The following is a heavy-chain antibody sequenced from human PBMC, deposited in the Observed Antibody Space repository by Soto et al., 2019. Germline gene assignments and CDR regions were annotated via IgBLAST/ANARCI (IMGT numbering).Heavy chain of an antibody. V-gene: IGHV3-53*01. CDR1: GFTVSSSIY. CDR2: IYPGDTT. D-gene: IGHD5-12*01. J-gene: IGHJ4*02. CDR3: HGYGY. Sequence: EVQLVESGGGLIQPGGSLRLSCVVSGFTVSSSIYMSWVRQAPGKGLEWVSVIYPGDTTFYADSVKGRFTISRDNSKNTLYLQMNSLRAEDTAVYYCHGYGYWGQGTLVTVSS.